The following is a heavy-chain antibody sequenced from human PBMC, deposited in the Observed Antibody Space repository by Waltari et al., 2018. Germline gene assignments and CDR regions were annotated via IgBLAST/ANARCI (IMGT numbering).Heavy chain of an antibody. CDR1: GFTFDDYA. J-gene: IGHJ6*03. Sequence: EVQLVESGGGLVQPGRSLRLSCAASGFTFDDYAMHWVRQAPGKGLEWVSGISWNSCSIGYADSVKGRFTISRDNAKNSLYLQMNSLRAEDTAVYYCAKDGLLWFGEFHYMDVWGKGTTVTVSS. CDR2: ISWNSCSI. D-gene: IGHD3-10*01. V-gene: IGHV3-9*01. CDR3: AKDGLLWFGEFHYMDV.